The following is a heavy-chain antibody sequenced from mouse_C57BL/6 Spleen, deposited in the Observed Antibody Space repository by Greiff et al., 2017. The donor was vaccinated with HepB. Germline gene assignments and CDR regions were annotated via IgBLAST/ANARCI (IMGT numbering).Heavy chain of an antibody. D-gene: IGHD2-3*01. CDR1: GYTFTSYW. V-gene: IGHV1-69*01. CDR3: ARSDGYYNYFDY. CDR2: IDPSDSYT. Sequence: VQLQQPGAELVMPGASVKLSCKASGYTFTSYWMHWVKQRPGQGLEWIGEIDPSDSYTNYNQKFKGKSTLTVDKSSSTAYMQLSSLTSEDSAVYYCARSDGYYNYFDYWGQGTTLTVSS. J-gene: IGHJ2*01.